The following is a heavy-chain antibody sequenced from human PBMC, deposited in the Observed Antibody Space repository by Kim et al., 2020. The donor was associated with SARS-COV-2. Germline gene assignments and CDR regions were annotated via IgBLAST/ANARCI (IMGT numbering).Heavy chain of an antibody. V-gene: IGHV1-69*04. D-gene: IGHD3-22*01. Sequence: SVKVSCKASGGTFSSYAISWVRQAPGQGLEWMGRIIPILGIANYAQKFQGRVTITADKSTSTAYMELSSLRSEDTAVYYCAREGISGYDSSGYYYWGQGTLVTVSS. CDR2: IIPILGIA. J-gene: IGHJ4*02. CDR3: AREGISGYDSSGYYY. CDR1: GGTFSSYA.